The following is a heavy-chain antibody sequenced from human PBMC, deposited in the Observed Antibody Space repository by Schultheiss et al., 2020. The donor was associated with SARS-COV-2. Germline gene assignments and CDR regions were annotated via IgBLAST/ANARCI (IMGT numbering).Heavy chain of an antibody. V-gene: IGHV4-34*01. CDR2: INHSGST. CDR3: ARGSAMVRADYYYMDV. D-gene: IGHD3-10*01. J-gene: IGHJ6*03. CDR1: GGSISSYY. Sequence: SETLSLTCTVSGGSISSYYWSWIRQPPGKGLEWIGEINHSGSTNYNPSLKSRVTISVDTSKNQFSLKLSSVTAADTAVYYCARGSAMVRADYYYMDVWGKGTTVTVSS.